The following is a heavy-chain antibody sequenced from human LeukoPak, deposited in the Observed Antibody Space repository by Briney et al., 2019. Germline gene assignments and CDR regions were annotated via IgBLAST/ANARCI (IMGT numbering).Heavy chain of an antibody. Sequence: GGSLRLSRAASGFTVSSNYMRWVRQAPAKGLEWVSVIYSGGSTYYADSVKGRFTISRDNSKYTLYLQMNSLRAEDTAVYYCARVFPPKRYSYDYWGQGTLVTVSS. D-gene: IGHD5-18*01. V-gene: IGHV3-66*01. CDR3: ARVFPPKRYSYDY. CDR1: GFTVSSNY. CDR2: IYSGGST. J-gene: IGHJ4*02.